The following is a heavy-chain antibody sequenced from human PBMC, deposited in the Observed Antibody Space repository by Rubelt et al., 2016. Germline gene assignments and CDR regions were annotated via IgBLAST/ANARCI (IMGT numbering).Heavy chain of an antibody. Sequence: EVQLLESGGGLGTAWGTASEFTFSSYAMSWVRQAPGKGLEWVSVISGGGVTTYYADSVKGRVTVSSDNAKNTLYLQMNSLRAEDTAVYYCARPGGGYWGQGTLVTVSS. J-gene: IGHJ4*02. CDR1: EFTFSSYA. CDR3: ARPGGGY. V-gene: IGHV3-23*01. CDR2: ISGGGVTT. D-gene: IGHD3-16*01.